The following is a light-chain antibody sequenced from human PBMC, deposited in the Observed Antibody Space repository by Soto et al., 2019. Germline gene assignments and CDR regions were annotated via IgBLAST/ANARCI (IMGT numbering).Light chain of an antibody. J-gene: IGKJ5*01. Sequence: DIPITQSQSSVSASVGDRVTITCRASQGVSTWLAWYQQKPGKAPNLLIYTASSLQSGVPSRFSGSGSGTDFTLTINGLQPEDFATYYCQRAASFPITFGQGTRLEI. CDR1: QGVSTW. CDR2: TAS. CDR3: QRAASFPIT. V-gene: IGKV1-12*01.